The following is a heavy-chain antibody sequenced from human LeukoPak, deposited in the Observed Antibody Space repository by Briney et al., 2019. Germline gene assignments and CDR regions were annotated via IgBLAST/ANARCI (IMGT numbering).Heavy chain of an antibody. CDR2: INHSGST. D-gene: IGHD3-16*02. J-gene: IGHJ4*02. V-gene: IGHV4-34*01. CDR1: GGSFSGYY. CDR3: ARGRDYDYVWGSYRYTPQPCYFDY. Sequence: SETLSLTCAVYGGSFSGYYWSWIRQPPGKGLEWIGEINHSGSTNYNPSLKSRVTISVDTSKNQFSLKLSSVTAADTAVYYCARGRDYDYVWGSYRYTPQPCYFDYWGQGTLVTVSS.